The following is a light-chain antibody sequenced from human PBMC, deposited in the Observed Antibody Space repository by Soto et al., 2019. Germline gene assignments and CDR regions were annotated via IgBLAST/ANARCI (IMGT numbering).Light chain of an antibody. CDR3: QQYNTYPIN. CDR2: DAS. Sequence: DIQMTQSPSTLSASVGDRVTITCRASQSISTWLAWYQHQPGTAPTLLISDASSLESGVPSRFSATGSGTEFTLTIGSLQPDDFATEDCQQYNTYPINFGHGTLL. CDR1: QSISTW. V-gene: IGKV1-5*01. J-gene: IGKJ5*01.